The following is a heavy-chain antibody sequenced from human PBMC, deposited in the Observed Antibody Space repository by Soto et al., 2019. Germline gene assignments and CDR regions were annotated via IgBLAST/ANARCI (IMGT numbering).Heavy chain of an antibody. CDR1: GGSISSGGYY. CDR3: ARAGHSSLSEGANWFDP. CDR2: IYYSGST. Sequence: QVQLQESGPGLVKPSQTLSLTCTVSGGSISSGGYYWSWIRQHPGKGLEWIGYIYYSGSTYFNPSLKSRLTISVDTSKNQFSLQLSSVTAADTAVYYCARAGHSSLSEGANWFDPWGQGTLVTVSS. J-gene: IGHJ5*02. V-gene: IGHV4-31*03. D-gene: IGHD6-6*01.